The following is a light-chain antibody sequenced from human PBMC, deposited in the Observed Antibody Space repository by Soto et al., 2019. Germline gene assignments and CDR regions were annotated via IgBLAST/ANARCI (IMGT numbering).Light chain of an antibody. CDR2: AAS. J-gene: IGKJ2*01. CDR1: QSISSY. V-gene: IGKV1-39*01. CDR3: QQYGGSPRT. Sequence: DIQMTQSPSSLSASVGDRVTITCRASQSISSYLNWYQQKPGKAPKLLIYAASSLQSGVPSRFSGSGSGTDFTLTISSLQPEDFAVYYCQQYGGSPRTFGQGTKLEIK.